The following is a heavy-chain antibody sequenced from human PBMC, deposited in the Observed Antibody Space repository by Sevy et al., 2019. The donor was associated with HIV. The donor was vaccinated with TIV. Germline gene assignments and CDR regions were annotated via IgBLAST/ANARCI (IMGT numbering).Heavy chain of an antibody. J-gene: IGHJ4*02. Sequence: SETLSLTCTVSGGSITSLYWNWIRQPPGKGLEWIANIYYNGHINYNPYLKSRVTLSLDTSKNQFSLRLSSVTAADTAMYYCAGENAWGRGYSWGQGTLVTVSS. CDR3: AGENAWGRGYS. CDR2: IYYNGHI. V-gene: IGHV4-59*08. D-gene: IGHD1-26*01. CDR1: GGSITSLY.